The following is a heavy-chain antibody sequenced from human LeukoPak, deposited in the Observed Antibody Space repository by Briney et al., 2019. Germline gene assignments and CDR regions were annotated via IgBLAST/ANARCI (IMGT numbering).Heavy chain of an antibody. J-gene: IGHJ4*02. CDR3: ARVRSIAARVPFDY. V-gene: IGHV4-34*01. CDR1: GGSFSGYY. Sequence: SETLSLTCAVYGGSFSGYYWSWIRQPPGKGLEWIGEINHSGSTNYNPSLKSGVTISVDTSKNQFSLKLSSVTAADTAVYYCARVRSIAARVPFDYWGQGTLVTVSS. D-gene: IGHD6-6*01. CDR2: INHSGST.